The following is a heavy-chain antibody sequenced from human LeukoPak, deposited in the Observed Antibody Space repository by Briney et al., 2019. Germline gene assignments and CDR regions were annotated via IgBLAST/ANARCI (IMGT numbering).Heavy chain of an antibody. J-gene: IGHJ4*02. CDR3: ARATVDTAMVWNY. D-gene: IGHD5-18*01. CDR2: VYHSGST. Sequence: SETLSLTCTVSGGSVSSHYWSWIRQPPDKGLEWIGYVYHSGSTDYNPSLKSRVTISMDTSKNRFSLKLRSVTTADTAVYHCARATVDTAMVWNYWGQGVLVTVSS. CDR1: GGSVSSHY. V-gene: IGHV4-59*02.